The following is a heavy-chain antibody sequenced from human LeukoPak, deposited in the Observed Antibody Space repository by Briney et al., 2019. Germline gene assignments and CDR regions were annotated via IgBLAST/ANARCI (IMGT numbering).Heavy chain of an antibody. Sequence: GESLKISCKDSGYSFTSYWIGWVRQMPGKGLEWMGIIYPGDSDTRYSPSFQGQVTISADKSISTAYLQWSSLKASDTAMYYCARATMVRGVSDWFDPWGQGTLVTVSS. CDR1: GYSFTSYW. D-gene: IGHD3-10*01. V-gene: IGHV5-51*01. CDR2: IYPGDSDT. J-gene: IGHJ5*02. CDR3: ARATMVRGVSDWFDP.